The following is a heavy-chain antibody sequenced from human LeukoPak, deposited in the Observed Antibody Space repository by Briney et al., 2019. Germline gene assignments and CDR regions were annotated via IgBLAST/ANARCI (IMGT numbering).Heavy chain of an antibody. CDR2: ISNDGSNK. CDR3: AESSVVTATSPPGY. Sequence: GGSLRLSCAASGFTFSSYGIHWVRQAPGKGLEWVALISNDGSNKYYADFVKGRFTISRDNSKNTLYLQMNSLRAEDTAVYYCAESSVVTATSPPGYWGQGTLVTVSS. CDR1: GFTFSSYG. D-gene: IGHD2-21*02. J-gene: IGHJ4*02. V-gene: IGHV3-30*18.